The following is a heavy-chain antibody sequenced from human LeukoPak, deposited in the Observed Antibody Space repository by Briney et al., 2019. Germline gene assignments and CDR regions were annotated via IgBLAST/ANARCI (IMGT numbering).Heavy chain of an antibody. Sequence: ASVNVSCKASGYSFNNFGISWVRQAPGEGLEWMGGISVYNGNTNYAQKLQGRVTMTTDTSTTTAYMELRSLRSDDTAVYYCARGEASARHFDYWGQGTLVTVSS. CDR3: ARGEASARHFDY. V-gene: IGHV1-18*01. CDR2: ISVYNGNT. J-gene: IGHJ4*02. D-gene: IGHD2-21*01. CDR1: GYSFNNFG.